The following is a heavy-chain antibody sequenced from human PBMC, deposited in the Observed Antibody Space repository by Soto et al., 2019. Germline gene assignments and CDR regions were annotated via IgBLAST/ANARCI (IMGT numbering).Heavy chain of an antibody. CDR2: ISTSSSYI. D-gene: IGHD2-8*02. CDR1: GFTFSSYS. J-gene: IGHJ4*02. V-gene: IGHV3-21*01. CDR3: ARDWHTGYYFDY. Sequence: GGSLRLSCAASGFTFSSYSMDWVRQAPGKGLEWVSSISTSSSYIYYADSVKGRFTISRDNAKNSLYMQMNSLRAEDTAVYYCARDWHTGYYFDYWGQGTLVTVSS.